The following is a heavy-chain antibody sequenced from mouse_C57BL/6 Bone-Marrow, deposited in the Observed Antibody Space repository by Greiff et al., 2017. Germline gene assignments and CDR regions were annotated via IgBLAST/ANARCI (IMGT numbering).Heavy chain of an antibody. CDR2: ISSGRSTL. J-gene: IGHJ3*01. V-gene: IGHV5-17*01. D-gene: IGHD1-1*01. Sequence: VQLKESGGGLVKPGGSLKLSCAASGFTFSDYGMHWVRQAPEKGLEWVAYISSGRSTLYYADTVKGRFTISRDNAKNTLFLQMTSLRSDDTAMYYCANPYYYGSSPFAYWGQGTLVTVSA. CDR3: ANPYYYGSSPFAY. CDR1: GFTFSDYG.